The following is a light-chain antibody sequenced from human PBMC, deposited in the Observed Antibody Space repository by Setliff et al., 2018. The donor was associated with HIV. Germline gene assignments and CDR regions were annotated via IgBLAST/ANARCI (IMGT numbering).Light chain of an antibody. CDR2: DVN. V-gene: IGLV2-11*01. J-gene: IGLJ1*01. CDR1: SSDVGTYNS. Sequence: QSALTQPRSVSASPGQSVTISRTGTSSDVGTYNSVSWYQQHPGRAPKLIIYDVNRRPSGVPDRFSGSKSGNTASLTISGLQAEDEADYYCCSYAGSNTLDVFGTGTKVTVL. CDR3: CSYAGSNTLDV.